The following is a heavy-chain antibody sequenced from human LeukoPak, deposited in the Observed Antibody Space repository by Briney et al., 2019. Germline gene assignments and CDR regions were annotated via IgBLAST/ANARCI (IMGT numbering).Heavy chain of an antibody. J-gene: IGHJ4*02. CDR2: INPNSGGT. CDR1: GYTFTGYY. V-gene: IGHV1-2*02. D-gene: IGHD3-10*01. Sequence: ASVKVSCKASGYTFTGYYMHWVRQAPEQGPEWMGWINPNSGGTNNAQKFQGRVTMTRDTSISTAYMELGRLRSDDTAVYYCVRGVEKFDYWGQGTLVTVSS. CDR3: VRGVEKFDY.